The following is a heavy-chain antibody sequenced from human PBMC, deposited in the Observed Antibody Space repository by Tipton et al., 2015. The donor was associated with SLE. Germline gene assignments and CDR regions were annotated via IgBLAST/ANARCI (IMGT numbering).Heavy chain of an antibody. CDR2: YYYSGSA. V-gene: IGHV4-39*01. CDR3: ARHPTIAARRAFDY. Sequence: TLSLTCIVSGGSISSSSYYWGWIRQPPGKGLEWIGSYYYSGSAAYNPSLKSRVTISVHTSKAQFSLRLTSVTAADTAVYYCARHPTIAARRAFDYWGQGILVTVSS. CDR1: GGSISSSSYY. D-gene: IGHD6-6*01. J-gene: IGHJ4*02.